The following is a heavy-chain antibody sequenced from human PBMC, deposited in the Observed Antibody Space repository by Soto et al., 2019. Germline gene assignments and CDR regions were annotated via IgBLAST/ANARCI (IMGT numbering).Heavy chain of an antibody. CDR3: AAELYSGGSCCSFDI. D-gene: IGHD2-15*01. J-gene: IGHJ3*02. V-gene: IGHV1-58*01. CDR1: GFTFSNSA. CDR2: IVVGSGTT. Sequence: SVKVSCKTSGFTFSNSAVQWVRQARGQRLEWMGWIVVGSGTTNYAQKFRGRATITRDMSTNTAHMEVNSLTSEDTAVYYCAAELYSGGSCCSFDIWGQGTMVTVSS.